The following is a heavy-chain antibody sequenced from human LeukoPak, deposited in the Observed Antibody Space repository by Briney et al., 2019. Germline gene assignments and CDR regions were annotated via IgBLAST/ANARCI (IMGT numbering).Heavy chain of an antibody. CDR2: INPNSGGT. CDR3: AKEGEPRSAFDI. V-gene: IGHV1-2*02. CDR1: GYTFTGYY. Sequence: GASVKVSCKASGYTFTGYYIHWVRQAPGQGLEWMGWINPNSGGTNYAQKFQGSVTMTRDTSISTAYMELSRLRSDDTAVYYCAKEGEPRSAFDIWGQGTMVTVSS. J-gene: IGHJ3*02. D-gene: IGHD1-14*01.